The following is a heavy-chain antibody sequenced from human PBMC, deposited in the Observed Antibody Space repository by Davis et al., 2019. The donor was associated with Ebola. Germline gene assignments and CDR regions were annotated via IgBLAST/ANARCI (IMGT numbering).Heavy chain of an antibody. Sequence: AASVTVSCKASRYTFTSYGISWVRQAPGQGLEWMGWISSYNGNTNYAQKLQGRVTMTTDTSTSTAYIELRRLRADDTAVYYCARDRGMIAAAGTVDYWGQGTLVTVSS. D-gene: IGHD6-13*01. V-gene: IGHV1-18*01. CDR2: ISSYNGNT. J-gene: IGHJ4*02. CDR3: ARDRGMIAAAGTVDY. CDR1: RYTFTSYG.